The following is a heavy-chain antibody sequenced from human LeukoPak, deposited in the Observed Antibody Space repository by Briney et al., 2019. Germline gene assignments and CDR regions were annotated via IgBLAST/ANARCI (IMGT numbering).Heavy chain of an antibody. J-gene: IGHJ4*02. CDR3: ARDQGRFDY. CDR1: GGSISSSSYY. Sequence: SETLSLTCTVSGGSISSSSYYWGWIRQPPGKGLEWIGSIYYSGSTYYNPSLMSRVTISVDTSKNQFSLKLSSVTAADTAVYYCARDQGRFDYWGQGTLVTVSS. V-gene: IGHV4-39*07. CDR2: IYYSGST.